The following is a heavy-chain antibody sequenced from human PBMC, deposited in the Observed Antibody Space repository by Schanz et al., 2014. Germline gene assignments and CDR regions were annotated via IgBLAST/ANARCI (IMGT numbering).Heavy chain of an antibody. CDR3: ERGGCLEDVFD. D-gene: IGHD6-19*01. CDR2: IIPIHGIV. J-gene: IGHJ3*02. V-gene: IGHV1-69*02. CDR1: GGPFSTYP. Sequence: QSRADVKKPGSSMKVSFKASGGPFSTYPINWLRQAPGQDLEWMGRIIPIHGIVNYAQRFQDRVRMDADKATSTAYMELSSLRSDETDVYYCERGGCLEDVFD.